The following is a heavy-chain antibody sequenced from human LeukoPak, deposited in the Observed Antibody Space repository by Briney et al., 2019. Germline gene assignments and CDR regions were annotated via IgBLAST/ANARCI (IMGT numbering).Heavy chain of an antibody. CDR2: ISGSGGST. Sequence: PGGSLRLSCAASEFTFSSYAMSWVRQAPGKGLEWVSAISGSGGSTYYADSVKGRFTISRDNSKNTLYLQMNSLRAEDTAVYYCAKDFEGSGSYADNWFDPWGQGTLVTVSS. CDR1: EFTFSSYA. CDR3: AKDFEGSGSYADNWFDP. J-gene: IGHJ5*02. D-gene: IGHD3-10*01. V-gene: IGHV3-23*01.